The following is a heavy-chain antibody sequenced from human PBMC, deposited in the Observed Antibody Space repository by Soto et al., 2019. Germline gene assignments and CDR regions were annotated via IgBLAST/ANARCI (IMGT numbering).Heavy chain of an antibody. V-gene: IGHV1-46*03. CDR2: INPSGGST. J-gene: IGHJ6*03. Sequence: ASVKVSCKASGYTFTSYYMHWVRQAPGQGLEWMGIINPSGGSTTYAQKFQGRVTMTRDTSTSTVYMELSSLRSEDTAVYYCARDGADCTNVVCYRDYYYLDVWGKGTTVTVSS. CDR1: GYTFTSYY. CDR3: ARDGADCTNVVCYRDYYYLDV. D-gene: IGHD2-8*01.